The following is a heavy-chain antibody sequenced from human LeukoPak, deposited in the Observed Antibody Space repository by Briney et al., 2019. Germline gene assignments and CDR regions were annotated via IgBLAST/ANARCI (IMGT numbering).Heavy chain of an antibody. D-gene: IGHD3-22*01. J-gene: IGHJ6*03. V-gene: IGHV4-4*07. CDR3: ARMRPYDSTGYSPGHYMDV. CDR1: GGSMYSKY. CDR2: FSVGVGP. Sequence: SETMSLTCSVAGGSMYSKYWRWIRQTAGKGMEWIGRFSVGVGPNYNPSFKSRVTRSVDTSKNQLLLKLSAVTAADTAVYYCARMRPYDSTGYSPGHYMDVWGKGTTVTVYS.